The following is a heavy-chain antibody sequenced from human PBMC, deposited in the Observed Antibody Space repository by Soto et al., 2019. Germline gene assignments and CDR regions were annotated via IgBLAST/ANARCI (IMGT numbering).Heavy chain of an antibody. V-gene: IGHV4-39*01. J-gene: IGHJ2*01. Sequence: SETPSLTCTVSGGPISSSSYYWGWIRQAPGKGLEWLATIYYTGYTYHSPSLKTHVTISVDTSKDQCSLKLTSVTAADAALYYCARSAIATHWFFDLWGRGTLVTVSS. CDR2: IYYTGYT. D-gene: IGHD5-18*01. CDR1: GGPISSSSYY. CDR3: ARSAIATHWFFDL.